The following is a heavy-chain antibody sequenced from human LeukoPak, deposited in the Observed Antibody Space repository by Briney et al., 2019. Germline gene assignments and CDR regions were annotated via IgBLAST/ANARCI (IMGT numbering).Heavy chain of an antibody. CDR1: GYTFTGYY. CDR3: ARDRSYSWYGGVDY. Sequence: ASVKVSRKASGYTFTGYYMHWVRQAPGQGLEWMGWINPNSGDTDYAQKFQGRVTLTRDTSISTVYMELSRLTSDDTAVYYCARDRSYSWYGGVDYWAREPWSPSPQ. J-gene: IGHJ4*02. D-gene: IGHD6-13*01. V-gene: IGHV1-2*02. CDR2: INPNSGDT.